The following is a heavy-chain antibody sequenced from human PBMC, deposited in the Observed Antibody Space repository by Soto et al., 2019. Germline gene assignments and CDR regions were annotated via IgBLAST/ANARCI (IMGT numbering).Heavy chain of an antibody. Sequence: GGSLRLSCAASGFTFSSYSISWVRQAPWKGLEWVSAISGSGGSTYYADSMKGRFTISRENSKNTLYLQMNSLRAEDTAVYYCQKVIHDSSGYYCGQRTLVTFSS. J-gene: IGHJ4*02. D-gene: IGHD3-22*01. CDR2: ISGSGGST. V-gene: IGHV3-23*01. CDR3: QKVIHDSSGYY. CDR1: GFTFSSYS.